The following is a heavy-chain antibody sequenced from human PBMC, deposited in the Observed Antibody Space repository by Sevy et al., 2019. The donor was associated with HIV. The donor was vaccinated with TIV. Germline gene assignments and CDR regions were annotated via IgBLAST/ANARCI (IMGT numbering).Heavy chain of an antibody. Sequence: GGSLRLSCAASGFSFSSFGIHWVRQAPGKGLEWVAAIFSDGSTKYYGDSVKGRFAISRDNSKNKAYLQMNSLRAEDTAVYSCARESGSDWYLDLWGRGTLVTVSS. J-gene: IGHJ2*01. CDR3: ARESGSDWYLDL. D-gene: IGHD1-26*01. CDR2: IFSDGSTK. V-gene: IGHV3-33*01. CDR1: GFSFSSFG.